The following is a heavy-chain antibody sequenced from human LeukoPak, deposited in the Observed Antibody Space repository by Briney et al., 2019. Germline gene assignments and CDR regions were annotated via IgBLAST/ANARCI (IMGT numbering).Heavy chain of an antibody. D-gene: IGHD6-19*01. CDR3: ARDVKYSSGPDEGNAFDI. V-gene: IGHV3-66*01. J-gene: IGHJ3*02. CDR1: GFTVSSNY. Sequence: GGSLRLSCAASGFTVSSNYMSWVRQAPGKGLEWVSVIYSGGSTYYADSVKGRFTISRDNSKNTLYLQMNSLRAEDTAVYYCARDVKYSSGPDEGNAFDIWGQGTMVTVSS. CDR2: IYSGGST.